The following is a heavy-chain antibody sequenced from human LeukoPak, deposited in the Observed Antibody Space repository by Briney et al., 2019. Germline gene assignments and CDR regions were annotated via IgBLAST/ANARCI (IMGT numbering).Heavy chain of an antibody. J-gene: IGHJ4*02. CDR1: GYTLTELS. CDR2: FDPEDGET. CDR3: ARDPSNSSGYHAHFDS. V-gene: IGHV1-24*01. Sequence: ASVKVSCKVSGYTLTELSMHWVRQAPGKGLEWMGGFDPEDGETIYAQNVQGRVTMTTDASTRTVYIELRNLGSDDTAIYYCARDPSNSSGYHAHFDSWGQGTLVTVSS. D-gene: IGHD3-22*01.